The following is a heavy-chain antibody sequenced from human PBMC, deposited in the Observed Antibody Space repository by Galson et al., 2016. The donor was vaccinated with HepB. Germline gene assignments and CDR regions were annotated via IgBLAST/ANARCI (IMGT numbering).Heavy chain of an antibody. D-gene: IGHD6-19*01. CDR1: GFLFSSYE. J-gene: IGHJ4*02. Sequence: SLRLSCAASGFLFSSYEMNWVRQAPGKGLEWVSYISTSESTRDITSRDILRLYADSVRGRFTISRDNAENSLYLQMNSLRAEDTAVYYCVRETVYSVWQRTFDYWGQGTLVTVSS. CDR2: ISTSESTR. CDR3: VRETVYSVWQRTFDY. V-gene: IGHV3-48*03.